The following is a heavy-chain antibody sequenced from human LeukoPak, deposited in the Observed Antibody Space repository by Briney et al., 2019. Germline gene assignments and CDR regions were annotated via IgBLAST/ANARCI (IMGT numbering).Heavy chain of an antibody. CDR2: ISYDGSNK. CDR1: GLSFSSYA. J-gene: IGHJ4*02. V-gene: IGHV3-30-3*01. CDR3: ARAPRMGDLDY. D-gene: IGHD2-21*02. Sequence: PGGSLRLSCAASGLSFSSYAMHWVRQAPGKGLEWVAVISYDGSNKYYADSVKGRFTISRDNSKNTLDLQMNSLRAEDTAVYYCARAPRMGDLDYWGQGTLVTVSS.